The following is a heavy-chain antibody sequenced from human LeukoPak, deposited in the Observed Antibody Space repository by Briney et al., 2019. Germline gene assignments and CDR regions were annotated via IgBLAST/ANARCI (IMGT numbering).Heavy chain of an antibody. CDR2: TYYRSKWYY. CDR3: ARNLRYSSSYRFDP. D-gene: IGHD6-13*01. V-gene: IGHV6-1*01. J-gene: IGHJ5*02. CDR1: GDNVSTNSAA. Sequence: SQTLSLTCAISGDNVSTNSAAWNWIRQSPSRGLEWLGRTYYRSKWYYDYALSVKSRITINPDTSKNQFSLHLNSVTPEDTALYYCARNLRYSSSYRFDPWGQGTLVTVSS.